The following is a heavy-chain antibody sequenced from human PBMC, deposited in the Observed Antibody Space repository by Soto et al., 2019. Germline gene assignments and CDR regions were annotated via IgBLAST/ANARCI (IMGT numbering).Heavy chain of an antibody. V-gene: IGHV3-53*01. CDR3: ARDLAGRAGNDILTGYYNGAYYYGMDV. J-gene: IGHJ6*02. CDR1: GFTVSSNY. D-gene: IGHD3-9*01. CDR2: IYSGGST. Sequence: GRSLRLSCAASGFTVSSNYMSWVRQAPGKGLEWVSVIYSGGSTYYADSVKGRFTISRDNSKNTLYLQMNSLRAEDTAVYYCARDLAGRAGNDILTGYYNGAYYYGMDVWGQGTTVTVSS.